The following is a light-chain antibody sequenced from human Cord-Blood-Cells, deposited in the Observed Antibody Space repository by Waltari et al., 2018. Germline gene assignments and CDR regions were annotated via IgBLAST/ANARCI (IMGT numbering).Light chain of an antibody. V-gene: IGLV2-23*01. CDR1: RRDVGSYNL. J-gene: IGLJ2*01. Sequence: QSALTQPASVSGSPGQSITISCTGTRRDVGSYNLVSWYQQPPGKAPKLMIYEGSKRPSGVSNRFSGSKSGNTASLTISGLQAEDEADYYCCSYAGSSTVVFGGGTKLTVL. CDR3: CSYAGSSTVV. CDR2: EGS.